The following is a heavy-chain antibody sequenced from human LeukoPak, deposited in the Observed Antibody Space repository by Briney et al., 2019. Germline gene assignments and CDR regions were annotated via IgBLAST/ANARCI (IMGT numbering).Heavy chain of an antibody. Sequence: GGSLRLSCAASRFAFHNYAMTWIRQAPERGLEWVSSISVDGGDIKYTDSAKGRFTISRDNSKGTLYLQMDSLRVEDTAVYYCGKDPNGNFIGAFDFWGQGTLVTVSS. CDR2: ISVDGGDI. J-gene: IGHJ4*02. CDR3: GKDPNGNFIGAFDF. CDR1: RFAFHNYA. D-gene: IGHD4-23*01. V-gene: IGHV3-23*01.